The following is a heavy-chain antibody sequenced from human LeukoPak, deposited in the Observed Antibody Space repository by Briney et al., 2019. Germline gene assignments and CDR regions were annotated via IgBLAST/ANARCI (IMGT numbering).Heavy chain of an antibody. Sequence: GGSLRLSCAASGFTFSSYEMNWVRQAPGKGLEWVSYISSSGSTIYYADSVKGRFTISRDNAKNSLYLQMNSLRAEDTAVYYCARDLSSSSGGYWGQGTLVTVSS. CDR2: ISSSGSTI. J-gene: IGHJ4*02. D-gene: IGHD6-13*01. CDR3: ARDLSSSSGGY. CDR1: GFTFSSYE. V-gene: IGHV3-48*03.